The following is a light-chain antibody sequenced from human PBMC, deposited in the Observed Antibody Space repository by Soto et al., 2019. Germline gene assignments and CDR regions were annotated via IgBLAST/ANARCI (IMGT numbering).Light chain of an antibody. CDR3: SSYTSSSCYG. CDR2: AIS. J-gene: IGLJ1*01. V-gene: IGLV2-14*01. Sequence: QSALTQAASVSGSLGQLITISCTGTSSDVGAYHYVSWCKQHPGKAPKLTLLAISNRPSGDSIHCSGSKSGNTASLTISGLRAEDEGDDYCSSYTSSSCYGFGTRTKVTV. CDR1: SSDVGAYHY.